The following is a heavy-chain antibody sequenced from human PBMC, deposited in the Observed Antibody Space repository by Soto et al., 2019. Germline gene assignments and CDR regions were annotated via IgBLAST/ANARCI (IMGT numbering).Heavy chain of an antibody. Sequence: GGSLRLSCEGSGFIFSNYWMSWVRQAPGKGLEWVANIDQDGSETHYVDSVKGRFTISRDNAKNSLYLQMNSLRAEDTAVYYCARDKLVGATYFDFWGQGALVTVSS. D-gene: IGHD1-26*01. CDR3: ARDKLVGATYFDF. J-gene: IGHJ4*02. CDR2: IDQDGSET. V-gene: IGHV3-7*05. CDR1: GFIFSNYW.